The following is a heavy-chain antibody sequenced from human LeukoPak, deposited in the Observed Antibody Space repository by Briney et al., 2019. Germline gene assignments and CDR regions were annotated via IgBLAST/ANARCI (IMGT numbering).Heavy chain of an antibody. D-gene: IGHD5-18*01. CDR3: ARQGGYSYGSLDY. Sequence: PSETLFLTCTVSGGSISDYYWTWVRQPPGRGLEWIGYIYYSGSTNYNPSLKSRVTIFVDTSKNHFSLKLSSVTAADTAVYYCARQGGYSYGSLDYWGQGTLVTVSS. CDR1: GGSISDYY. CDR2: IYYSGST. V-gene: IGHV4-59*08. J-gene: IGHJ4*02.